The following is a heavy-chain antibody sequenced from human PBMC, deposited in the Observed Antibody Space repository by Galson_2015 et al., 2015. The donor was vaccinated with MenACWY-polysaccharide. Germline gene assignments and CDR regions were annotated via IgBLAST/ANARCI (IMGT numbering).Heavy chain of an antibody. CDR1: GFRSTDW. J-gene: IGHJ4*02. CDR2: ISTDGSYT. Sequence: SLRLSCAASGFRSTDWMHWVRQAPGKGLVWVARISTDGSYTSHADPVKGRFTISRDNAKNTLYLQMNSLRVEDTAVYYCASFGERGLGDFWGQGTQVTVSS. CDR3: ASFGERGLGDF. D-gene: IGHD6-19*01. V-gene: IGHV3-74*01.